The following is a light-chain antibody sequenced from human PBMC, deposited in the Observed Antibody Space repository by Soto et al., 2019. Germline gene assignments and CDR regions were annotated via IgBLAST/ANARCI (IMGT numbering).Light chain of an antibody. J-gene: IGLJ2*01. V-gene: IGLV1-44*01. CDR1: SSNIGSNT. CDR2: SNN. CDR3: AAWDDSLNGVV. Sequence: QAVLTQPPSASGTPGQRVTISCSGSSSNIGSNTVNWYQQLPGTAPKLLLYSNNQRPSGVPDRFSGSESGSSASLAISGLQSEDEADDYCAAWDDSLNGVVFGGGTKLTVL.